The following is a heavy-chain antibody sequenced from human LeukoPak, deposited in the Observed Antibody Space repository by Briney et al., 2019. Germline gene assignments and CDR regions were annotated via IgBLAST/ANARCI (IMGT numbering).Heavy chain of an antibody. CDR3: AKDEAAAGFTDV. D-gene: IGHD6-13*01. V-gene: IGHV3-23*01. J-gene: IGHJ6*02. CDR2: ISGSGGST. CDR1: GFTFSSYA. Sequence: PGGSLRLSCAASGFTFSSYAMSWVRQAPGKGLEWVSAISGSGGSTYYADSVKGRFTISRDNSKNTLYLQMNSPRAEDTAVYYCAKDEAAAGFTDVWGQGTTVTVSS.